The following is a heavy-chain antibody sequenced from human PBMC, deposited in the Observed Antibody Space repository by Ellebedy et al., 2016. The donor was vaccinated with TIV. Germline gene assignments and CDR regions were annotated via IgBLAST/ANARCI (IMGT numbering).Heavy chain of an antibody. D-gene: IGHD5-12*01. V-gene: IGHV3-23*01. Sequence: GESLKISCAASGFTFSSYAMSWVRQAPGKGLEWVSAISGSGGSTYYADSVKGRFTISRDNSKNTLYLQMNSLRAEDTAVYYCAKPYDPSYRWLQGYWGQGTLVTVSS. J-gene: IGHJ4*02. CDR1: GFTFSSYA. CDR2: ISGSGGST. CDR3: AKPYDPSYRWLQGY.